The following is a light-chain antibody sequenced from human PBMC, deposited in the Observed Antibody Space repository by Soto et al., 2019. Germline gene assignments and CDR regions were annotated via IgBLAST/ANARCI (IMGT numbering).Light chain of an antibody. J-gene: IGKJ4*01. Sequence: EIVWTQSPGTLSFSPGERATLSCRASQSVSSSFLAWYQQKPGQAPRLLIYGASSRATGIPDRFSGSGSGTDFTLTISRLEPEDFAVYYCQQYDSSPLTFGGGPKVEIK. CDR2: GAS. CDR1: QSVSSSF. CDR3: QQYDSSPLT. V-gene: IGKV3-20*01.